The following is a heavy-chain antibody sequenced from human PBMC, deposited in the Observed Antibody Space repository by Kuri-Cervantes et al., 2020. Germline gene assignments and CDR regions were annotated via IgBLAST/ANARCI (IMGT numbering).Heavy chain of an antibody. V-gene: IGHV1-69*06. Sequence: SVKVSCKASGGTFSSYTLSWVRQAPGQGLEWMGGIIPIFDTPKYAQKFQGRVTITADKSTGTAYMDLSSLTSDDTAVYYCARGGPDQYDAFDIWGQGTMVTVSS. J-gene: IGHJ3*02. CDR3: ARGGPDQYDAFDI. CDR1: GGTFSSYT. CDR2: IIPIFDTP.